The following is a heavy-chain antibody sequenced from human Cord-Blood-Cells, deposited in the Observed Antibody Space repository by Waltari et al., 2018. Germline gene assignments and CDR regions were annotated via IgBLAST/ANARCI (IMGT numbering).Heavy chain of an antibody. Sequence: QVQLVQSGAEGKKPGASVKVSCKGSGYTLTELSMHWLRQAPGKGVEWMGGFDPEDGETIYAQKFQGRVTMTEDTSTDTAYMELSSLRSEDTAVYYCATPDSIAAIFDYWGQGTLVTVSS. D-gene: IGHD6-13*01. CDR3: ATPDSIAAIFDY. CDR1: GYTLTELS. CDR2: FDPEDGET. V-gene: IGHV1-24*01. J-gene: IGHJ4*02.